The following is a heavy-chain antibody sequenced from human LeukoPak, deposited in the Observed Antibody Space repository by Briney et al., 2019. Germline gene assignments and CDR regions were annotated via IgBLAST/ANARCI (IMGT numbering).Heavy chain of an antibody. V-gene: IGHV3-23*01. D-gene: IGHD3-10*01. CDR1: GFTLINFA. CDR3: AEVESSYCRI. J-gene: IGHJ4*01. CDR2: ITGGAGST. Sequence: GGSLRLSCAASGFTLINFAMTWVRRAPGKGLEWVSTITGGAGSTYYADSVRGRFTISRDNSKNSMYLQMSSLRAEDTAIYYCAEVESSYCRIWGQGTLVTVSS.